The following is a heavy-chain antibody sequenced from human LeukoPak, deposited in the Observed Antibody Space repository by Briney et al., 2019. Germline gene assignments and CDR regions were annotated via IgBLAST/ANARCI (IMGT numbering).Heavy chain of an antibody. V-gene: IGHV4-34*01. D-gene: IGHD3-3*01. CDR3: ASRTHYDFWSGYFYYMDV. CDR1: GGSFSGYY. J-gene: IGHJ6*03. Sequence: SETLSLTCAVYGGSFSGYYWSWIRQPPGKGLEWIGEINHSGSTNYNPSLKSRVTISVDTSKNQFSLKLSSVTAADTAVYYCASRTHYDFWSGYFYYMDVWGKGTTVTVSS. CDR2: INHSGST.